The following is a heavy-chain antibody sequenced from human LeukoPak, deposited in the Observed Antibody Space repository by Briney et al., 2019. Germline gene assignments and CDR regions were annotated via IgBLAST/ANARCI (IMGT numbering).Heavy chain of an antibody. D-gene: IGHD2-8*01. V-gene: IGHV4-38-2*01. J-gene: IGHJ5*02. Sequence: PSETLSLTCAVSGYSISSGYCWGWIRQPPGKGLEWIGNICNSGSTFYNPSLRGRVTLSLDTSKNHFSLKLPSVTASDTALYYCARVGHDIQPRNTVFYWFDPWGQGTLVTVSS. CDR1: GYSISSGYC. CDR2: ICNSGST. CDR3: ARVGHDIQPRNTVFYWFDP.